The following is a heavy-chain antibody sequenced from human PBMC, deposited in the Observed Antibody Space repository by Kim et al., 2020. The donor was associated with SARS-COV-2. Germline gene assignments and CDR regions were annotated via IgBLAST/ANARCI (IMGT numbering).Heavy chain of an antibody. J-gene: IGHJ4*02. V-gene: IGHV3-30*04. CDR1: GFTFSSYA. Sequence: GGSLRLYCAASGFTFSSYAMHWVRQAPGKGLEWVAVISYDGSNKYYAVSVKGRFTISRDNSKNTLYLQMNSLRAEDTAVYYCARGGGYNGPFDYWGQGTLVTVSS. D-gene: IGHD5-12*01. CDR3: ARGGGYNGPFDY. CDR2: ISYDGSNK.